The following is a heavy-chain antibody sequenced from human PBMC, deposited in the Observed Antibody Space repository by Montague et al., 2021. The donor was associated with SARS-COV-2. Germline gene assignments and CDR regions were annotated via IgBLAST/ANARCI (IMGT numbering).Heavy chain of an antibody. V-gene: IGHV4-39*07. CDR1: GGSISSSSYY. Sequence: SETLSLTCTVSGGSISSSSYYWGWIRQPPGKGLECIGSIYYSGSTYYNPSLKSRVTISVDTSKNHFSLKLSSVTAADTAVYYCARTTWLRGYFDLWGRGTLVTVSS. J-gene: IGHJ2*01. CDR2: IYYSGST. D-gene: IGHD5-12*01. CDR3: ARTTWLRGYFDL.